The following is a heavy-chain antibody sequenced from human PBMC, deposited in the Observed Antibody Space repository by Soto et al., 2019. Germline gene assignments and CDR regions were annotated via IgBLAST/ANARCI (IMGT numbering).Heavy chain of an antibody. V-gene: IGHV3-74*01. CDR2: IDGNGGRT. J-gene: IGHJ3*01. Sequence: EVQLVESGGGLVQPGGSRRLSCAASGFTFTSYWMHWVRQAPGKGLVWVSRIDGNGGRTNYADSVKGRFTISRDNAKNTLYLQMNSLRAEETAVYYCAREVRGAYGRDVWGQGTMVTVSS. CDR1: GFTFTSYW. D-gene: IGHD2-21*01. CDR3: AREVRGAYGRDV.